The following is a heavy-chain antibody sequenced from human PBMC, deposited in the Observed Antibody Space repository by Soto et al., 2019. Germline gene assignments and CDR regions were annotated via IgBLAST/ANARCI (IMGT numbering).Heavy chain of an antibody. V-gene: IGHV3-30*18. CDR1: GFTFNKYA. D-gene: IGHD3-3*01. CDR2: ISSAGTNT. Sequence: QVQLVESGGGVVQPGRSLRLSCVGSGFTFNKYAMHWLRQAPGKGLEWVAVISSAGTNTIYADSVKGRFTISRDNSKNTLHLQMDSLRLEDTAVYYCANEGYSTDWSGYYLGGQWGQGALVTVSS. J-gene: IGHJ4*02. CDR3: ANEGYSTDWSGYYLGGQ.